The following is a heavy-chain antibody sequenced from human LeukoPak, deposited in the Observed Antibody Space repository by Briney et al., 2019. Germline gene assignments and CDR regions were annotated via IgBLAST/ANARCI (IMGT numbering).Heavy chain of an antibody. CDR3: AKSRGLRDSLLNWMDS. V-gene: IGHV3-30*02. D-gene: IGHD2-8*02. CDR2: IRCDESNR. Sequence: PGGSLRLSCAASGFSLNSYDMFWVRQAPGVGLEWVAFIRCDESNRYTADSIKGRFSISRDTSMNTVYLQMNSLRPEDTAVYYCAKSRGLRDSLLNWMDSWGQGTLVTVSS. J-gene: IGHJ5*01. CDR1: GFSLNSYD.